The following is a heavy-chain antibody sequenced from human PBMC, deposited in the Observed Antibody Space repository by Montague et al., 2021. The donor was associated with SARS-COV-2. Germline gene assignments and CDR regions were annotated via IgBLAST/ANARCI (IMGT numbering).Heavy chain of an antibody. CDR3: ARQGAMTRIVGNIFDY. Sequence: SETLSLTCTVSGGSISSSSYYWGWIRQPPGKGLEWIGSIYYSGSTYYNPSLKSRVTISVDTSKNQFSLKLSSRTAADTAVYYCARQGAMTRIVGNIFDYWGQGTLVTVSS. J-gene: IGHJ4*02. CDR2: IYYSGST. D-gene: IGHD3-22*01. CDR1: GGSISSSSYY. V-gene: IGHV4-39*01.